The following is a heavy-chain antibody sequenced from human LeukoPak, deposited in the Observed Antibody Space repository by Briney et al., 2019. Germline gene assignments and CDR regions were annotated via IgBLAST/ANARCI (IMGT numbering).Heavy chain of an antibody. J-gene: IGHJ3*02. D-gene: IGHD2-15*01. Sequence: GGSLRLSCAASGFTFSSYDMHWVRQAPGKGPEWVSGIGTAGDTYYPGSIKGRFTFSRENAKNSLFLQMNGLRVRDTAVYYCARGSYCSGGACSPVGAFDIWGQGTVVTVSS. CDR2: IGTAGDT. CDR1: GFTFSSYD. CDR3: ARGSYCSGGACSPVGAFDI. V-gene: IGHV3-13*01.